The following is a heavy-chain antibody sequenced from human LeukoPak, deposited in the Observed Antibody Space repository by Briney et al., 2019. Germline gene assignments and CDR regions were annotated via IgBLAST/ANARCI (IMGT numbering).Heavy chain of an antibody. CDR2: ISPYSGAT. D-gene: IGHD4-17*01. V-gene: IGHV1-2*02. J-gene: IGHJ4*02. CDR1: VYTFTEYY. Sequence: ASVKVSCKASVYTFTEYYLNWVRQAPGQGLEWMGWISPYSGATHYAQIFQGRVTMTRDTSISTAYMEVSSLRSDDSAVYFCARTLTTATWDYWGQGTLVTVSS. CDR3: ARTLTTATWDY.